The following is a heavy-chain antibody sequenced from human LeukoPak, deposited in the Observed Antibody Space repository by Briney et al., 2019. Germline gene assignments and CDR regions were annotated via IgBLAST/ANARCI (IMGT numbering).Heavy chain of an antibody. J-gene: IGHJ6*04. CDR3: AREQTPGSGGYYSYYGLDV. CDR2: TRNKANSCTT. CDR1: GFTFSDHY. V-gene: IGHV3-72*01. D-gene: IGHD3-10*01. Sequence: GGSLRLSCAASGFTFSDHYMDWVRQAPGRGLEWVCRTRNKANSCTTEYAASVKGRVTITRDDSNNSVYLQMNRLKTDDTAVYYCAREQTPGSGGYYSYYGLDVWGKGTTVTVSS.